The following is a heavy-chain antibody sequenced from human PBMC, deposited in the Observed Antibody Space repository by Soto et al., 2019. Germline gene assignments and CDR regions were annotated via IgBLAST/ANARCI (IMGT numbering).Heavy chain of an antibody. CDR3: ARGLATLPFFGFDV. V-gene: IGHV2-5*01. CDR1: GFSLSTSGVG. CDR2: IYWSGDE. J-gene: IGHJ3*01. D-gene: IGHD6-6*01. Sequence: QMTLKESGPTLVKPTQTLTLTCSFSGFSLSTSGVGVGWVCQPPGKALEWLALIYWSGDEHYRASLKSRLTITKATSKNQVVLIMTKIDPVDTATYCCARGLATLPFFGFDVWGQGTTVTVSS.